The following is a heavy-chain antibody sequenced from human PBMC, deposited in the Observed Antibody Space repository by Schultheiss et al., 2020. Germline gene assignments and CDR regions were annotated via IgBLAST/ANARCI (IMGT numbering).Heavy chain of an antibody. D-gene: IGHD3-22*01. J-gene: IGHJ4*02. V-gene: IGHV3-49*03. Sequence: GGSLRLSCTASGFTFGDYAMSWFRQAPGKGLEWVGFIRSKAYGGTTEYAASVKGRFTISRDDSKSIAYLQMNSLKTEDTAVYYCTTDRVYYDSSGYSFDYWGQGTLVTVSS. CDR1: GFTFGDYA. CDR2: IRSKAYGGTT. CDR3: TTDRVYYDSSGYSFDY.